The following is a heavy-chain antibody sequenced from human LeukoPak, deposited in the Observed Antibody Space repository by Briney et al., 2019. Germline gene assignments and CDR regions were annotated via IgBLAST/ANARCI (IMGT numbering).Heavy chain of an antibody. CDR3: AGPTCLRGGYCSTNS. CDR2: IRSKSNSYAT. V-gene: IGHV3-73*01. D-gene: IGHD2-2*01. Sequence: GGSLRLSCAASGFTFTTYTMNWVRQAPGKGLEWVGRIRSKSNSYATEYAASVKGRFTISRDDSKNTAYLQMDSLRTEDTAVYYCAGPTCLRGGYCSTNSWGQGTLVTVSS. CDR1: GFTFTTYT. J-gene: IGHJ5*02.